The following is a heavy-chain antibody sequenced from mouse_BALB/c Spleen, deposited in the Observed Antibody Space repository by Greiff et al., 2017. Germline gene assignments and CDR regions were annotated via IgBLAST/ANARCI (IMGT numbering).Heavy chain of an antibody. CDR2: INPGSGGT. CDR1: GYAFTNYL. Sequence: VQLQQSGAELVRPGTSVKVSCKASGYAFTNYLIEWVKQRPGQGLEWIGVINPGSGGTNYNEKFKGKATLTADKSSSTAYMQLSSLTSDDSAVYFCARRSSSYGYFDYWGQGTTLTVSS. D-gene: IGHD1-1*01. V-gene: IGHV1-54*01. J-gene: IGHJ2*01. CDR3: ARRSSSYGYFDY.